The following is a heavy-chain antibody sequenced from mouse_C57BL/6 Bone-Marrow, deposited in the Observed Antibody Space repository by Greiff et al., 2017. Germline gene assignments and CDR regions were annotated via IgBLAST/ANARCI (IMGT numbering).Heavy chain of an antibody. CDR3: ARGGRVPAMEY. J-gene: IGHJ4*01. V-gene: IGHV2-2*01. CDR2: IWSGGST. Sequence: QVQLQQSGPGLVQPSQSLSITCTVSGFSLTSYGVHWVRQSPGKGLEWLGVIWSGGSTAYNAAFISSLCISKDNSKSQVFVKMNSLKADDTAIDDCARGGRVPAMEYWGQGTSVTVSS. CDR1: GFSLTSYG. D-gene: IGHD5-1*01.